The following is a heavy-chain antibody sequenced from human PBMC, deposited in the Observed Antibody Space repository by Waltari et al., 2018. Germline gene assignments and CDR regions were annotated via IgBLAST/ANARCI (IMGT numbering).Heavy chain of an antibody. CDR3: ARDSPPGPYPDHGWFDGDY. Sequence: QVQLQESGPGLVKPSETLSLTCTVSGGSISSYYWSLIRQPAGEGLEWIGRIYTIGSTNYNPSLKSRVTMSVDTSKNQFSLKLSSVTAADTAVYYCARDSPPGPYPDHGWFDGDYWGQGTLVTVSS. V-gene: IGHV4-4*07. D-gene: IGHD3-10*01. J-gene: IGHJ4*02. CDR2: IYTIGST. CDR1: GGSISSYY.